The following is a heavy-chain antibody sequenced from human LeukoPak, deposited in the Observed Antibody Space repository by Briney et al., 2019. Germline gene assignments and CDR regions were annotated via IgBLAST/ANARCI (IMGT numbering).Heavy chain of an antibody. D-gene: IGHD1-26*01. CDR3: ARMMGATFGAFDI. CDR1: GGSISSYY. V-gene: IGHV4-59*01. Sequence: ASETRTLTCTVSGGSISSYYWSWIRQPPGKGLEWIGYIYYSGSTNYNPSLKSRVTISVDTSKNQFSLKLSSVTAADTAVYYCARMMGATFGAFDIWGQGTMVTVSS. J-gene: IGHJ3*02. CDR2: IYYSGST.